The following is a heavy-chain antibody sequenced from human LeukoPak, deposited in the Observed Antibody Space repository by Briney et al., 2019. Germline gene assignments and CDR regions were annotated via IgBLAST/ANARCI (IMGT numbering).Heavy chain of an antibody. CDR3: AKDRFRGDCSGGSCYPFDP. CDR2: ISGDGDST. V-gene: IGHV3-23*01. CDR1: GFTFTNYA. D-gene: IGHD2-15*01. Sequence: GGSLRLSCAASGFTFTNYAMSWVRQAPGKGLEWVSAISGDGDSTYYADSVKGLFTISRDNSTNTGYLQMNSLRGENTVLYYCAKDRFRGDCSGGSCYPFDPWGQGTLVTVSS. J-gene: IGHJ5*02.